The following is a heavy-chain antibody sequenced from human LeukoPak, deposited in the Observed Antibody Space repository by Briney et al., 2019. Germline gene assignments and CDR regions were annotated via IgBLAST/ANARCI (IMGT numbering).Heavy chain of an antibody. CDR1: GYLFTTYQ. J-gene: IGHJ5*02. CDR3: ARGPRNDP. V-gene: IGHV1-8*01. CDR2: VHSDTGYA. Sequence: ASVNVSCKTSGYLFTTYQINWVRQPAGQDRGWMGLVHSDTGYADSATKFQGRVTMSSDTSISTAYMELSSLRSDDTAVYFCARGPRNDPWGQGTLVTVSS. D-gene: IGHD1-14*01.